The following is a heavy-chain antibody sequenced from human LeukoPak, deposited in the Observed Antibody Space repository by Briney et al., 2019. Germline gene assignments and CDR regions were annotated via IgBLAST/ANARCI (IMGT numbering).Heavy chain of an antibody. CDR1: GYTLTELS. J-gene: IGHJ4*02. Sequence: ASVKVSCKVSGYTLTELSMHWVRQAPGKGLEWMGGFDPEDGETIYAQKFQGRVTMTRNTSISTAYMELSSLRSGDTAVYYCARGPSSRVVPAAISEYYFDYWGQGTLVTVSS. CDR2: FDPEDGET. D-gene: IGHD2-2*01. CDR3: ARGPSSRVVPAAISEYYFDY. V-gene: IGHV1-24*01.